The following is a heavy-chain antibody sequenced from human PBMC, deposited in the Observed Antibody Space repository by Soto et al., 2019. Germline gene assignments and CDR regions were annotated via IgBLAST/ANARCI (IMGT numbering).Heavy chain of an antibody. D-gene: IGHD3-10*01. CDR2: MFYKGGT. Sequence: QVQLQESGPGLVKPSQTLSLTCNVSGGSISSADHFWSWVRQHPSRGLEWIGYMFYKGGTYINPSFSSRATISVATSKDQFSRRLTSVTAADTAVYYCAREGGASVSNNGRDVWGQGTTVTVSS. CDR3: AREGGASVSNNGRDV. V-gene: IGHV4-31*03. J-gene: IGHJ6*02. CDR1: GGSISSADHF.